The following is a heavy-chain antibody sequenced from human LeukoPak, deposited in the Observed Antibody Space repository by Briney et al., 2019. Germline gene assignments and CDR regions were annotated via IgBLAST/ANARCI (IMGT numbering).Heavy chain of an antibody. D-gene: IGHD6-19*01. CDR3: AKDTSYSSYRNYGMGV. CDR1: GFTFSSHG. V-gene: IGHV3-30*18. Sequence: GGSPELLWATPGFTFSSHGKQWGRQAPGQGLEWVAGISYDGSNKYYADSVKGRFTISRDNSKNTLYLQMNSLRSEDTAVYYCAKDTSYSSYRNYGMGVWGQGTTVTVSS. CDR2: ISYDGSNK. J-gene: IGHJ6*02.